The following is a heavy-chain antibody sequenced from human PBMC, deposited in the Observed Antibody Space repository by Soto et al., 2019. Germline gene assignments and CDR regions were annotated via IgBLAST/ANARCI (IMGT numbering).Heavy chain of an antibody. CDR1: GDTFTKYA. D-gene: IGHD1-20*01. V-gene: IGHV1-69*11. CDR2: IIPLLGRT. CDR3: ARVLFSIAYAGNWYFDD. Sequence: QIQLVQSGAEVKKPGSSVTVSCKASGDTFTKYAFSWVRQAPGQGLEWMGGIIPLLGRTKYAQRYQGRLTITAEESTSTAYMELRSLRSEYTAVYYCARVLFSIAYAGNWYFDDWGQGTLVTVSS. J-gene: IGHJ4*02.